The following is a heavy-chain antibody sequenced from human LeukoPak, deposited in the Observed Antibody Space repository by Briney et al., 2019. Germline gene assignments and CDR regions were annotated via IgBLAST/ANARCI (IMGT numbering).Heavy chain of an antibody. CDR2: IYTSGST. J-gene: IGHJ6*02. CDR1: GGSISRYY. Sequence: PSETLSLTCTVSGGSISRYYWTWIRQPAGKGLEWIGRIYTSGSTNYNPSLESRVTMSVDTSKNQFSLKLSSVTAADTAVYYCARVGLAAHGMDVWGQGTTVTVSS. D-gene: IGHD6-25*01. V-gene: IGHV4-4*07. CDR3: ARVGLAAHGMDV.